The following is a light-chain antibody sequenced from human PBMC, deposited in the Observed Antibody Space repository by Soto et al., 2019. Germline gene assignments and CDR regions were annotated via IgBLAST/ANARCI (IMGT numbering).Light chain of an antibody. J-gene: IGKJ1*01. CDR3: QQYTNWPWT. V-gene: IGKV3-15*01. Sequence: EIVMAQSPARLSVSPGERATLSFRASQSVSSRLAWYQQKPGQAPRLLIYGASTRATGIPARFSGRGSGTEFILTISSLQSEDFAVYYCQQYTNWPWTFGQGTKVDIK. CDR1: QSVSSR. CDR2: GAS.